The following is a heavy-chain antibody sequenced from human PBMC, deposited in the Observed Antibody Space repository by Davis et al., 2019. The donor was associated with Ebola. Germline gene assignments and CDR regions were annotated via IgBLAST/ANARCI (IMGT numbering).Heavy chain of an antibody. CDR1: GGSLSEYY. D-gene: IGHD4-23*01. CDR2: DSQSGKT. J-gene: IGHJ4*02. V-gene: IGHV4-34*01. Sequence: PSETLSLTCAVSGGSLSEYYWAWIRQSPGKGLEWLGEDSQSGKTNYNPSLESRLTLSVDPSKNHFSLKLTSVTAADTGVYYCARRRGSVATGYHLDYWGQGTLVTVSS. CDR3: ARRRGSVATGYHLDY.